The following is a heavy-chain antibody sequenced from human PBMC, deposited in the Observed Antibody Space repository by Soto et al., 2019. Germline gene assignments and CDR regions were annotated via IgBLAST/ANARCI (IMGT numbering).Heavy chain of an antibody. CDR1: GFTFTSYA. V-gene: IGHV1-18*01. CDR3: ARDSGNYYLDY. J-gene: IGHJ4*02. D-gene: IGHD1-26*01. Sequence: ASVKVSCKASGFTFTSYAISWVRQAPGQGLEWMGWISAYNDNTNYAQKLQGRVTMTTDTSTSTAYMELWSLRSDDTAVYYCARDSGNYYLDYWGRETLVTVSS. CDR2: ISAYNDNT.